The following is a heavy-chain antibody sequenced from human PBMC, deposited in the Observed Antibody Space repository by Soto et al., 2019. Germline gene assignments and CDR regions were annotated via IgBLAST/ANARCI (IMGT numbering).Heavy chain of an antibody. J-gene: IGHJ4*02. D-gene: IGHD3-22*01. CDR3: ARAGYDSMWDY. CDR1: GGTFSSYT. CDR2: IIPILGIA. Sequence: QVQLVKSGAEVKKPGSSVKVSCKASGGTFSSYTISWVRQAPRHGLEWMGRIIPILGIANYAQKFQGRVTITADKSTSTAYMELSSLRSEDTAVYYCARAGYDSMWDYWGQGTLVTVSS. V-gene: IGHV1-69*02.